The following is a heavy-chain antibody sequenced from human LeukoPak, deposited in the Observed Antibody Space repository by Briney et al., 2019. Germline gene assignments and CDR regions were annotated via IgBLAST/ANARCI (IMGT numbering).Heavy chain of an antibody. Sequence: GGSLRLSCAASGIPFSNYTLTWVRQAPGKGLEFVANIRQGGSGEEYVDSVKGRFTISRDNARNSIYLQMNSLRAEDTAVYYCARWRWQQSEFDFWGQGTLVTVSS. CDR1: GIPFSNYT. D-gene: IGHD5-24*01. CDR2: IRQGGSGE. V-gene: IGHV3-7*01. J-gene: IGHJ4*02. CDR3: ARWRWQQSEFDF.